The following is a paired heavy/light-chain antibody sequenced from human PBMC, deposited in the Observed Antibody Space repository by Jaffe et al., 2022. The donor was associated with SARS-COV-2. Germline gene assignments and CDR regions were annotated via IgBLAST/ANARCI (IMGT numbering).Light chain of an antibody. CDR2: WAS. Sequence: DIVMTQSPDSLAVSLGERATINCKSSQSVLYSSNNKNYLAWYQQKPGQPPKLLIYWASTRESGVPDRFSGSGSGTDFTLTISSLQAEDVAVYYCQQYYSPPLTFGGGTKVEIK. V-gene: IGKV4-1*01. J-gene: IGKJ4*01. CDR1: QSVLYSSNNKNY. CDR3: QQYYSPPLT.
Heavy chain of an antibody. V-gene: IGHV3-23*01. Sequence: EVQLLESGGGLVQPGGSLRLSCAASGFTFSTYAMSWVRQAPGKGLEWVSGISTGGGNIYYADSVKGRFTISRDNSKNTLYLQMNSLRAEDTAVYYCAKDPGIGAAGRNYFDYWGQGTLVTVSS. J-gene: IGHJ4*02. CDR1: GFTFSTYA. D-gene: IGHD6-13*01. CDR3: AKDPGIGAAGRNYFDY. CDR2: ISTGGGNI.